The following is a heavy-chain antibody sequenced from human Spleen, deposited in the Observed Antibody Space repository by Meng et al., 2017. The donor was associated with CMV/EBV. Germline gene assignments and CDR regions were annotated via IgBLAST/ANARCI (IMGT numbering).Heavy chain of an antibody. CDR2: INPNSGGT. Sequence: ASVKVSCKASGYTFTGYYMHWVRQAPGQGLEWMGWINPNSGGTNYAQKFQGRVTMTRDTSISTVYMELSRLRSDDTAVYYCARRQWQRNDGVQYYYYAMDVWDQWPPVTVSS. CDR3: ARRQWQRNDGVQYYYYAMDV. V-gene: IGHV1-2*02. D-gene: IGHD6-19*01. CDR1: GYTFTGYY. J-gene: IGHJ6*02.